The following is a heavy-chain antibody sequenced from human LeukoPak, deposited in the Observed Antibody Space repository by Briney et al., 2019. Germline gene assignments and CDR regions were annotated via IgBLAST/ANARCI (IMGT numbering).Heavy chain of an antibody. D-gene: IGHD3-10*01. Sequence: GGSLRVSCTASGFTLSNYWMNWVRQAPGQGLEWVASVKKDAREKKYADSVKARFTISRDNADNSLYLQMHSLRVEDTAVYYCARGPPYGLRSDYFDYWGQGTLVTVSS. J-gene: IGHJ4*02. CDR3: ARGPPYGLRSDYFDY. CDR2: VKKDAREK. V-gene: IGHV3-7*01. CDR1: GFTLSNYW.